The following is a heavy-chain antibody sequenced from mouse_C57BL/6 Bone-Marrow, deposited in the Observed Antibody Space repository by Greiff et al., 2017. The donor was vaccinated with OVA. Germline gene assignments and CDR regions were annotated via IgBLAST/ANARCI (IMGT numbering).Heavy chain of an antibody. V-gene: IGHV10-1*01. J-gene: IGHJ4*01. CDR2: IRSKSNNYAT. Sequence: EVQVVESGGGLVQPKGSLKLSCAASGFSFNTSALNWVRQAPGKGLEWVARIRSKSNNYATYYADSVKDRFTISRDDSESMLYLQMNNLKTEDTAMYDCVRLRFTTGGAMDYWGQGTSGTVSA. CDR3: VRLRFTTGGAMDY. CDR1: GFSFNTSA. D-gene: IGHD1-1*01.